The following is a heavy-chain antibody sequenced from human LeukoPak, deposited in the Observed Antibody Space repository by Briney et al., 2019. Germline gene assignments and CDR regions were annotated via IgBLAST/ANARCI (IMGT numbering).Heavy chain of an antibody. J-gene: IGHJ4*02. D-gene: IGHD3-22*01. V-gene: IGHV5-51*01. CDR2: NHPGDSDT. Sequence: GEYLKISRKGSGYSFTSYWIGLVRQMPGKGLEWMGINHPGDSDTRYSPSFQGQVTISADKSVTTAYLQWRSLKASDTAMYFCARRRYDSSGYYSYCFDYWGQGTLVTVSS. CDR3: ARRRYDSSGYYSYCFDY. CDR1: GYSFTSYW.